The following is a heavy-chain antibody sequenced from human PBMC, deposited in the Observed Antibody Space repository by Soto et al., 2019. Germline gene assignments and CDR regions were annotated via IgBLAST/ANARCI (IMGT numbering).Heavy chain of an antibody. J-gene: IGHJ5*02. CDR3: ARSGVRPFDP. CDR2: INPSGGST. V-gene: IGHV1-46*01. Sequence: RQAPGQGLEWMGIINPSGGSTSYAQKFQGRVTMTRDTSTSTVYMELSSLRSEDTAVYYCARSGVRPFDPWGQGTLVTVSS. D-gene: IGHD2-2*01.